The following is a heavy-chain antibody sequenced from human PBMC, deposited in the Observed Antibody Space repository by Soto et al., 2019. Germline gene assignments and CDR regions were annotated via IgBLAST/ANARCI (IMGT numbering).Heavy chain of an antibody. CDR3: ARVGLGTVTTGIDY. CDR1: GYTFTSYG. V-gene: IGHV1-18*01. CDR2: ISAYNGNT. D-gene: IGHD4-17*01. J-gene: IGHJ4*02. Sequence: ASVKVSCKASGYTFTSYGISWVRQAPGQGLEWMGWISAYNGNTNYAQKLQGRVTMTTNTSTSTAYMELRSLRSDDTAVYYCARVGLGTVTTGIDYWGQGTLVTVSS.